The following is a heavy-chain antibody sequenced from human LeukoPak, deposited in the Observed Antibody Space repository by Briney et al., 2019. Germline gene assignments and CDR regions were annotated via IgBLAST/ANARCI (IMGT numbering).Heavy chain of an antibody. CDR1: GFTFRNFG. D-gene: IGHD2-8*02. J-gene: IGHJ4*02. V-gene: IGHV3-7*01. CDR3: ARAPATNEWRCMDY. Sequence: GGSLRLSCAASGFTFRNFGMVWVRQAPGKGLVGVANIKQDGSEKRYVDPVKGRFTISRDNAKNSLYLQMNSLRAEDTAVYYCARAPATNEWRCMDYWGQGTLVTVSS. CDR2: IKQDGSEK.